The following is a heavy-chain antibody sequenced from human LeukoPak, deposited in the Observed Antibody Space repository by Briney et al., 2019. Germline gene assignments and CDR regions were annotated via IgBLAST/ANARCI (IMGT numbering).Heavy chain of an antibody. CDR1: GFNFGDYA. Sequence: GRSLRLSCTASGFNFGDYAMSWVRQAPGKGLEWVSLIRRKAYGGTTEYAASVKGRFTISRDDSKSIAYLQMNSLKTEDTAVYYCGLGSGRTDFDYWGQGTLVTVSS. CDR3: GLGSGRTDFDY. CDR2: IRRKAYGGTT. D-gene: IGHD3-10*01. V-gene: IGHV3-49*04. J-gene: IGHJ4*02.